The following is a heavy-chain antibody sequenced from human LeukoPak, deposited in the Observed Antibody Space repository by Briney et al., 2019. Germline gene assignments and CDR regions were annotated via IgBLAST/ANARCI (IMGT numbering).Heavy chain of an antibody. J-gene: IGHJ4*02. CDR1: GGSFSGYY. D-gene: IGHD6-19*01. Sequence: SETLSLTCAVYGGSFSGYYWSWIRQPPGKGLEWIGEINHSGSANYNPSLKSRVTISVDTSKNQFSLKLSSVTAADTAVYYCARARDSSGWYSLAFDYWGQGTLVTVSS. CDR2: INHSGSA. V-gene: IGHV4-34*01. CDR3: ARARDSSGWYSLAFDY.